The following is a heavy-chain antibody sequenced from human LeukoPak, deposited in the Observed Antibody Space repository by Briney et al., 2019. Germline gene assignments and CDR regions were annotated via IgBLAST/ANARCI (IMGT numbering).Heavy chain of an antibody. V-gene: IGHV5-51*01. CDR2: LYPGDSDT. CDR3: AGTLNYYDSGAYYLAPFDY. Sequence: GESLQISCKGSGYSFTNYWIGWVRQMPGKGLEWMGILYPGDSDTRYSPSFQGQVTISADKSISTAYLQWSSLKASDTAMYYCAGTLNYYDSGAYYLAPFDYRGQGTLVTVSS. CDR1: GYSFTNYW. D-gene: IGHD3-22*01. J-gene: IGHJ4*02.